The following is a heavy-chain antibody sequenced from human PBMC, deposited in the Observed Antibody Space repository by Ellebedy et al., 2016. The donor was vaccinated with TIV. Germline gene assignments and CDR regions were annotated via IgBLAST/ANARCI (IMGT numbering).Heavy chain of an antibody. Sequence: ASVKVSXXASGGTFSSYAISWVRQAPGQGLEWMGGIIPIFGTANYAQKFQGRVTITADESTSTAYMELSSLRSEDTAVYYCARNTQNIVVVPAAYYYYYMDVWGKGTTVTVSS. J-gene: IGHJ6*03. CDR2: IIPIFGTA. V-gene: IGHV1-69*13. CDR3: ARNTQNIVVVPAAYYYYYMDV. CDR1: GGTFSSYA. D-gene: IGHD2-2*01.